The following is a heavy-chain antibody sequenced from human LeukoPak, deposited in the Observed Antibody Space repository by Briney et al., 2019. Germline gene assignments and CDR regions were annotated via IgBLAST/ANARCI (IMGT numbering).Heavy chain of an antibody. CDR1: GGSISSGGYS. J-gene: IGHJ4*02. D-gene: IGHD2-2*01. CDR2: IYYSAST. V-gene: IGHV4-31*03. Sequence: PAETLSLTRTVSGGSISSGGYSWNWIRQHPGKGREWIGYIYYSASTYYNPSLKSRITLAAVTCKTQFSLRLSSVSAADTAVYNCARGMPLTRLLLAYGGQEIQV. CDR3: ARGMPLTRLLLAY.